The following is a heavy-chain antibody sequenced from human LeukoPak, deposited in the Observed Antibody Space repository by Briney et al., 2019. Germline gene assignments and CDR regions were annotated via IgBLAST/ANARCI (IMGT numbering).Heavy chain of an antibody. J-gene: IGHJ4*02. CDR2: ISGSGGST. CDR3: AKDPRGDVYDFWNGHFDY. Sequence: PGGSLRLSCAASGFTFSSYAMSSVPQAPGKGLGWVSAISGSGGSTYYADSVKGRFTISRDNSKNTLYLQMNSLRAEDTAVYYCAKDPRGDVYDFWNGHFDYWGQGTLVTVSS. V-gene: IGHV3-23*01. D-gene: IGHD3-3*01. CDR1: GFTFSSYA.